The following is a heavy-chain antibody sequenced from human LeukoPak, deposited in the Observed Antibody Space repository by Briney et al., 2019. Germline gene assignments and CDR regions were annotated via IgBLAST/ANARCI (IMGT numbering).Heavy chain of an antibody. CDR1: GGSFSGYY. CDR2: INHSGST. CDR3: ARRKSSEYYYDSSGYYNREPSRYYYGMDV. D-gene: IGHD3-22*01. V-gene: IGHV4-34*01. J-gene: IGHJ6*02. Sequence: SETLSLTCAVYGGSFSGYYWSWIRQPPGKGLEWIGEINHSGSTNYNPSLKSRVTISVDTPKNQFSLKLSSVTAADTAVYYCARRKSSEYYYDSSGYYNREPSRYYYGMDVWGQGTTVTVSS.